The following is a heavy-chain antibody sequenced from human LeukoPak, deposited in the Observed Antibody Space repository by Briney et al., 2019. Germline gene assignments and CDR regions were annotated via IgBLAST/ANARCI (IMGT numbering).Heavy chain of an antibody. J-gene: IGHJ5*02. CDR1: GYSISSGYY. CDR3: ARGILRYFDWPNWFDP. D-gene: IGHD3-9*01. V-gene: IGHV4-38-2*02. CDR2: IYQSGST. Sequence: SETLSLTCTVSGYSISSGYYWGWIRQPPGKGLEWIGSIYQSGSTYYNPSLKSRVTISVDTSKNQFSLKLSSVTAADTAVYYCARGILRYFDWPNWFDPWGQGTLVTVSS.